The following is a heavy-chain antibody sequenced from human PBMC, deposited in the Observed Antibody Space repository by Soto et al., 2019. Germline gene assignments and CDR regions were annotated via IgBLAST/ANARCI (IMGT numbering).Heavy chain of an antibody. CDR2: IHHSGSA. V-gene: IGHV4-4*02. Sequence: QVQLQESGPGLVRPSGTLSLTCAVSGGSIRSTNWWSWVRQTPGRGREWIAEIHHSGSANYNPSRKSRVTISVDKSKNHFSLKLSSVTAADTAVYHCARYSALSGTYYFDYWGQGTLVTVSS. CDR3: ARYSALSGTYYFDY. CDR1: GGSIRSTNW. D-gene: IGHD1-7*01. J-gene: IGHJ4*02.